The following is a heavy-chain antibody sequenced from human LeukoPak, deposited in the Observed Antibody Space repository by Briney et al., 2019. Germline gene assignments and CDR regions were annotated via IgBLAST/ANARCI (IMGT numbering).Heavy chain of an antibody. J-gene: IGHJ5*02. CDR3: ARVLRSRKWLDP. D-gene: IGHD3-16*01. V-gene: IGHV4-30-4*01. CDR2: IYYSGST. CDR1: GGSISSGDYY. Sequence: PSETLSLTCTVSGGSISSGDYYWSWIRQPPGKGLEWIGYIYYSGSTYYNPSLKSRVTISVGTSKNQFSLKLSSVTAADTAVYYCARVLRSRKWLDPWGQGTLVTVSS.